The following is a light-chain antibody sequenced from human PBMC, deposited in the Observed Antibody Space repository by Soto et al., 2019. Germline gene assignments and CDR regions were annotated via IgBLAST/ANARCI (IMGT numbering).Light chain of an antibody. CDR1: QSVSSSY. Sequence: EIVLTQSPGTLSLSPGERATLSCRASQSVSSSYLAWYQQKPGQAPRLLLYGASSRATGIPDRFSGSGSGTDFTLTISRLEPEDFAVYYCQQYGSSPQAFGGGTKVEI. V-gene: IGKV3-20*01. CDR3: QQYGSSPQA. CDR2: GAS. J-gene: IGKJ4*01.